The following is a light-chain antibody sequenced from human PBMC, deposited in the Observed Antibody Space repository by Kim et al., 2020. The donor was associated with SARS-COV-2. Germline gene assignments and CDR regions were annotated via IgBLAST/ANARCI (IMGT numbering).Light chain of an antibody. CDR1: QSVSSN. CDR3: QQYNNWPFT. CDR2: GAS. Sequence: VSREERATLSGRANQSVSSNLAWYQQKPGQAPRLLIYGASTRATGIPARFSGSWSGTEFTLTISSLQSEDFAVYYCQQYNNWPFTFGGGTKVDIK. J-gene: IGKJ4*01. V-gene: IGKV3-15*01.